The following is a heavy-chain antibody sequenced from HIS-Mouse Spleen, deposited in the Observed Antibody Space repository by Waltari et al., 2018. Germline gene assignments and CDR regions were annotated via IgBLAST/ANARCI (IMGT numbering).Heavy chain of an antibody. CDR1: GGSFSGYY. V-gene: IGHV4-34*01. Sequence: QVQLQQWGAGLLKPSETLSLTCAVYGGSFSGYYWSWIRQPPGKGLEWIGESNHSGSTNYNPSLKSRVTLSVDTAKNQFSLQLSSVTAADTAVYYCARVRTGDPSYWYFDLWGRGTLVTVSS. D-gene: IGHD7-27*01. CDR3: ARVRTGDPSYWYFDL. CDR2: SNHSGST. J-gene: IGHJ2*01.